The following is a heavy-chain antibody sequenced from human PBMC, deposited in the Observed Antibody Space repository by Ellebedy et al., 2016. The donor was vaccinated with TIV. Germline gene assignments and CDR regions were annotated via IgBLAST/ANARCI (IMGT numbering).Heavy chain of an antibody. D-gene: IGHD2-2*01. CDR3: APLRTSHCCY. V-gene: IGHV3-23*01. J-gene: IGHJ4*02. Sequence: GESLKISXAASGFTFSSYAMSWVRQAPGKGLEWVSAISGSGGSTYYADSVKGRFTISRDNSKNTLYLQMNSLRAEDTAVYYCAPLRTSHCCYWGQGTLVTVSS. CDR1: GFTFSSYA. CDR2: ISGSGGST.